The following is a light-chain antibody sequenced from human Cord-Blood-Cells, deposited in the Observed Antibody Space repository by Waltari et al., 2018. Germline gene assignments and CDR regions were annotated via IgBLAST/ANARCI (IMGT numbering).Light chain of an antibody. J-gene: IGLJ2*01. CDR2: GKN. Sequence: SSELTQDPAVSVALGPTDRITCQGDSLRSYYVRWYQKKPGPAPVLVIYGKNNRPAGIPDRFSGSSSGNTASLTITGAQAEDEADYYCNSRDSSGKRIFGGGTKLTVL. V-gene: IGLV3-19*01. CDR1: SLRSYY. CDR3: NSRDSSGKRI.